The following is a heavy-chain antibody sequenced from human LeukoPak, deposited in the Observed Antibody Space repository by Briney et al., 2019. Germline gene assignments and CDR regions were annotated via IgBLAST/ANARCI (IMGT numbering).Heavy chain of an antibody. J-gene: IGHJ4*02. CDR2: ISGSGGST. Sequence: GGSLRLSCAASGFTFSSYAMSWVRQAPGKGLEWVSAISGSGGSTYYADSVKGRFTISRDNSKNTLYLQMNSPRAEDTAVYYCAKSKKTGITMVRGKTTYYFDYWGQGTLVTVSS. CDR3: AKSKKTGITMVRGKTTYYFDY. V-gene: IGHV3-23*01. D-gene: IGHD3-10*01. CDR1: GFTFSSYA.